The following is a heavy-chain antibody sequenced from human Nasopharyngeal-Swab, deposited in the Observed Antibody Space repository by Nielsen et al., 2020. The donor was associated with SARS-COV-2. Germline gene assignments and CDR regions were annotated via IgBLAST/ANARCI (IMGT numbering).Heavy chain of an antibody. V-gene: IGHV4-59*11. Sequence: SETLSLTCTVSGVSITSQYCSWIRQPPGKGLEWIGYISHNSGTSYNPSLKSRVTMFMDTSKNQFSLRLRSVTAADTAVYYCEKEGATGWFDPWGQGTLVTVSS. CDR1: GVSITSQY. CDR2: ISHNSGT. CDR3: EKEGATGWFDP. J-gene: IGHJ5*02. D-gene: IGHD1-26*01.